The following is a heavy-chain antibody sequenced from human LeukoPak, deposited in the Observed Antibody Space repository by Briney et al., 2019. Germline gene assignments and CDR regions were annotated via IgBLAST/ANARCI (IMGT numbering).Heavy chain of an antibody. D-gene: IGHD3-16*02. Sequence: PSETLSLTCTVSGGSISSSSYYWGWIRQPPGKGLEWIGSIYYSGSTYYNPSLKSRVTISVDTSKNQFSLKLSSVTAADTAVYYCARDGFPPDGVRYRGWFDPWGQGTLVTVSS. V-gene: IGHV4-39*07. CDR3: ARDGFPPDGVRYRGWFDP. J-gene: IGHJ5*02. CDR2: IYYSGST. CDR1: GGSISSSSYY.